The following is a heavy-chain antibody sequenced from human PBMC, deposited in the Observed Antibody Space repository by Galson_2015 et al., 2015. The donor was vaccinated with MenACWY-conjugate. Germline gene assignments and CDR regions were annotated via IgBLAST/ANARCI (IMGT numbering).Heavy chain of an antibody. J-gene: IGHJ4*02. Sequence: SLRLSCAASGFTFSNYAMAWVRQAPGKGLEWVSGITGGDLSTFYANSVKGRFTISRDNSESTLYLQLNSLRAEDTAIYYCARISLYINRLAFDFWGQGTLVTVSS. CDR3: ARISLYINRLAFDF. V-gene: IGHV3-23*01. D-gene: IGHD2-8*01. CDR1: GFTFSNYA. CDR2: ITGGDLST.